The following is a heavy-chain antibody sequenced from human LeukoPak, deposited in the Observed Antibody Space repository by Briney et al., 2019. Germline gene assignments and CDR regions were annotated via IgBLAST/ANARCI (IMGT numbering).Heavy chain of an antibody. V-gene: IGHV4-38-2*01. CDR2: IYHSGST. CDR1: GYSISSGYY. J-gene: IGHJ5*02. Sequence: PSETLSLTCAVSGYSISSGYYWGWIRQPPGKGLEWIGSIYHSGSTYYNPSLKSRVTISVDTSKNQFSLKLSSVTAADTAVYYCARHDNSNYEVNWFDPWGQGTLVTVSS. CDR3: ARHDNSNYEVNWFDP. D-gene: IGHD4-11*01.